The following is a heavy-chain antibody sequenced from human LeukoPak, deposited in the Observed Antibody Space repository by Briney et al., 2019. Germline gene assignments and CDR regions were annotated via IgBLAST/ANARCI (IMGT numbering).Heavy chain of an antibody. Sequence: GGSLRLSCATSGFTFSSYGMHWVRQAPGKGLEWVAFIRYDGNNKYYADSVKGRFTISRDNSKNTLYLQMNSLRTEDTALYYCAKGNILTGPPDSWGQGTLVTVSS. CDR3: AKGNILTGPPDS. CDR2: IRYDGNNK. J-gene: IGHJ4*02. CDR1: GFTFSSYG. V-gene: IGHV3-30*02. D-gene: IGHD3-9*01.